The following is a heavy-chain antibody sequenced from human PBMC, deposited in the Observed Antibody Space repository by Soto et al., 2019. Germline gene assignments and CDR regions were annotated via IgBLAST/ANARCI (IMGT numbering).Heavy chain of an antibody. CDR2: IIPIFGTA. CDR3: ARVYSSSWYYYYYGMDI. V-gene: IGHV1-69*06. CDR1: GGTFSSYA. D-gene: IGHD6-13*01. Sequence: SVKVSCKASGGTFSSYAISWVRQAPGQGLEWMGGIIPIFGTANYAQKFQGRVTITADKSTSTAYMELSSLRSEDTAVYYCARVYSSSWYYYYYGMDIWGQGTLVTVSS. J-gene: IGHJ6*02.